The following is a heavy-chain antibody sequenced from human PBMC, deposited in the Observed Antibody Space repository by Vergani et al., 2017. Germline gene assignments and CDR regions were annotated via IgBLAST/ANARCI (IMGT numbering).Heavy chain of an antibody. CDR1: ESSFTSNQ. CDR3: TRHVPCGDGACLHFDH. D-gene: IGHD2-21*01. J-gene: IGHJ4*02. Sequence: EVMLVQSGAEVKKPGESRKISCKYSESSFTSNQIAWVRQMSGKGLQWMGNITPFDSKIAYSPSFQGQVIMSIDKSITTAYLQWRSLEASDTAIYYCTRHVPCGDGACLHFDHWGQGTQVTVSS. CDR2: ITPFDSKI. V-gene: IGHV5-51*01.